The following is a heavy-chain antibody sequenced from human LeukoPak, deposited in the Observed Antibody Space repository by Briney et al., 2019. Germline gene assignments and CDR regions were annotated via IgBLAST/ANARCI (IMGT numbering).Heavy chain of an antibody. D-gene: IGHD2-21*02. V-gene: IGHV3-30-3*01. CDR3: ARGGNVVVTATDDY. Sequence: GGSLRLSCAASGFTFSSYAMHWVRQAPGKGLEWVAVISYDGSNKYYADSVKGRFTISRDNSKNTLYLQMNSLRAEDTAVYYCARGGNVVVTATDDYWGQGTLVTVSS. CDR1: GFTFSSYA. CDR2: ISYDGSNK. J-gene: IGHJ4*02.